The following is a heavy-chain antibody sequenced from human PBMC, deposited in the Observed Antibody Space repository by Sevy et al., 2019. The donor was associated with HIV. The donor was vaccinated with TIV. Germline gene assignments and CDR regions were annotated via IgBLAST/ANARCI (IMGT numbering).Heavy chain of an antibody. CDR1: GYSFTDYW. Sequence: GESLKISCKGSGYSFTDYWVAWVRQRPGKGLEWMGIIYPGDSDTRYSPSFQGQVTISADKSISTAYVQWTSLKASDTAMYFCARATAGTAPYYYYYTMSVWGQGTTVTVSS. D-gene: IGHD5-18*01. CDR2: IYPGDSDT. V-gene: IGHV5-51*01. J-gene: IGHJ6*02. CDR3: ARATAGTAPYYYYYTMSV.